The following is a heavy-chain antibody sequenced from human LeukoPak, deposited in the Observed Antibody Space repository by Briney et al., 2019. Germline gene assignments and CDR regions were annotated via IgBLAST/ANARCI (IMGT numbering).Heavy chain of an antibody. J-gene: IGHJ4*02. CDR1: GFTFSSYW. D-gene: IGHD3-10*01. CDR3: ARASRGNPFDY. V-gene: IGHV3-74*01. CDR2: INTDGSST. Sequence: GSLRLSCSASGFTFSSYWMHWVRQAPGEGLVWVSRINTDGSSTSYADSVKGRFTISRDNAKNTLYLQMNSLRAEDTAVYYCARASRGNPFDYWGQGTLVTVSS.